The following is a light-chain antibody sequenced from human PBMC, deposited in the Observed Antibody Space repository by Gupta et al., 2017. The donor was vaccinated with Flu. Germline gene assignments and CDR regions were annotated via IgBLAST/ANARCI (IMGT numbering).Light chain of an antibody. V-gene: IGKV1-39*01. CDR1: QRSSSY. CDR3: QQSYRTPRT. J-gene: IGKJ1*01. CDR2: AAS. Sequence: DIQMTQSPSPLSASVGDRVTITCRASQRSSSYVTWYQHKPGKAPKVLIYAASRLQSGVPSRCSGSGSGTDFTLTSSRLQPEYVATYYCQQSYRTPRTFGQGTKVEIK.